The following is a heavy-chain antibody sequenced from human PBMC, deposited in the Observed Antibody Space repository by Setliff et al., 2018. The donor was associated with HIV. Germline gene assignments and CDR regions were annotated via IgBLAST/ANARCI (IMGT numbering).Heavy chain of an antibody. J-gene: IGHJ4*02. V-gene: IGHV3-30*14. CDR2: TSHDGANK. CDR3: VRDKSWAFDY. CDR1: GFSFSSYA. Sequence: GGSLRLSCATSGFSFSSYAMHWVRQAPGQGLEWVAITSHDGANKYHADSVKGRFTISRDNSKNTLFLQMNSLRAEDTAVYYCVRDKSWAFDYWGQGTLVTVSS.